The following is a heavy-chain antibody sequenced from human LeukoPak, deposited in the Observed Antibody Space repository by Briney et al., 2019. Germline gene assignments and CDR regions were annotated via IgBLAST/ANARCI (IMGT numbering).Heavy chain of an antibody. Sequence: PGGSLRLFCGASGVTFSSFSLNWVRQAPGKGLEWVSSISESSAHIYSADSLTGRFTTTRDNAKNSVFLEMNSLRAEDTAVYYCVREVMGRAVNWVDPWGQGTLVIVSS. J-gene: IGHJ5*02. CDR3: VREVMGRAVNWVDP. D-gene: IGHD3-10*01. CDR1: GVTFSSFS. V-gene: IGHV3-21*01. CDR2: ISESSAHI.